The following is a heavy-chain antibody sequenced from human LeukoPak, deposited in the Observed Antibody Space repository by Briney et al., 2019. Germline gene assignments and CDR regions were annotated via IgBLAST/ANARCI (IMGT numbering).Heavy chain of an antibody. J-gene: IGHJ4*02. CDR3: ARDHDYDILTGYYTAFVY. CDR1: GFTFSSYT. D-gene: IGHD3-9*01. Sequence: GGSLRLSCAASGFTFSSYTVNWVRQAPGKGLEWVSYISSSSNTIYYADSVKGRFTISRDNAKNSVYLQMNSLRAEDTAVYYCARDHDYDILTGYYTAFVYWGQGTLVTVSS. V-gene: IGHV3-48*01. CDR2: ISSSSNTI.